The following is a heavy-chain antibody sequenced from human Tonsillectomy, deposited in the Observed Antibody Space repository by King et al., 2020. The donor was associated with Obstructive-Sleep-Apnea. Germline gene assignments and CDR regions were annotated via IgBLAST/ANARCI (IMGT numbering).Heavy chain of an antibody. CDR3: ARVGSYDFWSGYSHYYYGMDV. J-gene: IGHJ6*02. CDR2: IYYSGST. Sequence: VQLQESGPGLVKPSQTLSLTCTVSGGSISSGGYYWSWIRQHPGKGLEWIGYIYYSGSTYYNPSLKSRVTISVDTSKNQFSLKLSSVTAADTAVYYCARVGSYDFWSGYSHYYYGMDVWGQGTTVTVSS. V-gene: IGHV4-31*03. CDR1: GGSISSGGYY. D-gene: IGHD3-3*01.